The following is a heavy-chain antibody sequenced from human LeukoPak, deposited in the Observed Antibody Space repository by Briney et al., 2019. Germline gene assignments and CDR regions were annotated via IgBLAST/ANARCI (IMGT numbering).Heavy chain of an antibody. J-gene: IGHJ6*02. D-gene: IGHD3-22*01. Sequence: GGSLRLSCAASGFTVSSNYMSWVRQAPGKGLEWVSVIFSGGNIYYADSVKGRFTISRDNSKSMLYLQMNSLRAEDTAVYFCAGGYYSSYYYGMDVWGQGTTVTVSS. CDR3: AGGYYSSYYYGMDV. CDR1: GFTVSSNY. CDR2: IFSGGNI. V-gene: IGHV3-53*01.